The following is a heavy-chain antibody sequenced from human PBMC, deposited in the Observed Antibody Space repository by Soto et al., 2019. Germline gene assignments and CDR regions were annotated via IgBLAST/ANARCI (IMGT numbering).Heavy chain of an antibody. Sequence: QVQLVQSGAEVKKPGASVKVSCKASGYTFTSYDINWVRQATGQGLEWMGWMNPNSGNTGYAQKFQGRGTMTRNTSISTAYMELSSLRSEDTAVYYCARGNYYGSGSYRGFGHNWFDPWGQGTLVTVSS. CDR2: MNPNSGNT. J-gene: IGHJ5*02. V-gene: IGHV1-8*01. CDR3: ARGNYYGSGSYRGFGHNWFDP. CDR1: GYTFTSYD. D-gene: IGHD3-10*01.